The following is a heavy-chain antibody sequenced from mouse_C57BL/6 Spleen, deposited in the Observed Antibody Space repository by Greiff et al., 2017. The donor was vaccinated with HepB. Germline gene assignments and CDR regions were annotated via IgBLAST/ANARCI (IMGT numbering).Heavy chain of an antibody. D-gene: IGHD2-5*01. J-gene: IGHJ1*03. Sequence: QVQLKQPGAELVKPGASVKLSCKASGYTFTSYWMHWVKQRPGQGLEWIGMIHPNSGSTNYNEKFKSKATLTVDKSSSTAYMQLSSLTSEDSAVYYCAKGYYSNYADWYFDVWGTGTTVTVSS. CDR2: IHPNSGST. CDR1: GYTFTSYW. CDR3: AKGYYSNYADWYFDV. V-gene: IGHV1-64*01.